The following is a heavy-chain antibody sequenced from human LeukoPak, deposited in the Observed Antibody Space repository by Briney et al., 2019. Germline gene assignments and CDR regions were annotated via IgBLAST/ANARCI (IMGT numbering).Heavy chain of an antibody. CDR1: GYTFTAYY. J-gene: IGHJ6*03. CDR3: ARGGPYRIAVAGTQKPSSGYYYYYMDV. V-gene: IGHV1-2*02. Sequence: ASVKVSCKASGYTFTAYYMHWVRQAPGQGLEWMGWINPNSGGTNYAQKFQGRVTMTRDTSISTAYMELSRLRSDDTAVYYCARGGPYRIAVAGTQKPSSGYYYYYMDVWGKGTTVTVSS. CDR2: INPNSGGT. D-gene: IGHD6-19*01.